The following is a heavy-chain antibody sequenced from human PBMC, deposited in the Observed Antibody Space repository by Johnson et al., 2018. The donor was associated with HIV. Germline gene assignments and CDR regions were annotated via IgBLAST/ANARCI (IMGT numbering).Heavy chain of an antibody. J-gene: IGHJ3*02. CDR1: GFSFGDYY. D-gene: IGHD3-3*01. CDR3: ARVSIWSGYPDAFDI. V-gene: IGHV3-11*01. CDR2: ISSSGETR. Sequence: VQLVESGGGLVKPGGSLRLSCAASGFSFGDYYMSWIRQSPGKGLEWFAYISSSGETRYYADSVKGRFTLSRDTLYLQMNSLRAEDTAVYYCARVSIWSGYPDAFDIWGQGTMVTVSS.